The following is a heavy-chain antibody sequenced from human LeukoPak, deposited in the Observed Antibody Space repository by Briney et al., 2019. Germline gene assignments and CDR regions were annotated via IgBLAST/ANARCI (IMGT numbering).Heavy chain of an antibody. J-gene: IGHJ4*02. CDR1: GYTFSSYT. CDR2: INTNTGNP. D-gene: IGHD1-14*01. Sequence: ASVKVSCKTSGYTFSSYTISWVRQAPGQGLEWMGLINTNTGNPTYAQGFTGRFVFSLDTPVSTAYLQISSLEAEDTAVYYCARKKVEPDRYFDYWGQGTLVTVSS. CDR3: ARKKVEPDRYFDY. V-gene: IGHV7-4-1*02.